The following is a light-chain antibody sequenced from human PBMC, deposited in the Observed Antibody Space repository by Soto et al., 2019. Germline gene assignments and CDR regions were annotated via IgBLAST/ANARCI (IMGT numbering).Light chain of an antibody. CDR3: QHLKSYPIT. J-gene: IGKJ5*01. Sequence: DIQLAQSPSFLSASVGDRVTITCRASQGISSYLAWYQQKPGKAPKLLIYGASTLQRGVSSRFSGSGSGTEFTITISSLQPEDFATYYCQHLKSYPITFGQGTRLDIK. CDR1: QGISSY. V-gene: IGKV1-9*01. CDR2: GAS.